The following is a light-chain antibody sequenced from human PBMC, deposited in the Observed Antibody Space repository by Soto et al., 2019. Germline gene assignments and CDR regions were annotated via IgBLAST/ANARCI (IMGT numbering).Light chain of an antibody. V-gene: IGLV2-8*01. CDR2: EVN. CDR1: SSDVGGYNY. CDR3: SSYAGSNNFGV. Sequence: QSALTQPPSASGSPGQSVTISCTGTSSDVGGYNYVSWYQQHPGKAPKLMIYEVNKRPSGVPDRFSGSKSGNTASLTVSELQALDEAYYYCSSYAGSNNFGVFGTGTKVTVL. J-gene: IGLJ1*01.